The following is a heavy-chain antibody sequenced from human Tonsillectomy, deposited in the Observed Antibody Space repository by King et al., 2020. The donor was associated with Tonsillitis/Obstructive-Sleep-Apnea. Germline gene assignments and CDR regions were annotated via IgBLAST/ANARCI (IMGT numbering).Heavy chain of an antibody. Sequence: QLVQSGAEVKKPEESLKISCKGSGYSFSSYWIGWVRQMPGKGLECRGIIYPGDSDTRYSPSFQGQVTISANKSISTAYLQWSSLTASDTAMYYCARPASSSQLYFDLWGRGTLVTVSS. CDR3: ARPASSSQLYFDL. CDR2: IYPGDSDT. D-gene: IGHD6-19*01. J-gene: IGHJ2*01. CDR1: GYSFSSYW. V-gene: IGHV5-51*01.